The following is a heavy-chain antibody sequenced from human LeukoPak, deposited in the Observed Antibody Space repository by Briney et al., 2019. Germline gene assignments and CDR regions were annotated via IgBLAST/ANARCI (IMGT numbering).Heavy chain of an antibody. Sequence: ASAKVSCKASGYAFTNNYLHWVRQAPGQGLEWMGMIYPKDGSTSYAQNFQGRVTVTRDTSTTTVHMELRGLRSEDTAVYYCARDQEGFDYWGQGTVVTVSS. CDR3: ARDQEGFDY. J-gene: IGHJ4*02. CDR1: GYAFTNNY. V-gene: IGHV1-46*01. CDR2: IYPKDGST.